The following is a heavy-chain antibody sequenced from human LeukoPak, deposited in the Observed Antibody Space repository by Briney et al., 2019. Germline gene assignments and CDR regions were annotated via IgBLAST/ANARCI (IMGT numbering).Heavy chain of an antibody. D-gene: IGHD6-13*01. CDR2: IFYSGST. CDR3: ARENRSGNFDY. V-gene: IGHV4-39*07. CDR1: GGSISTSNYY. Sequence: SETLSLTCTVSGGSISTSNYYWGWIRQPPGKGLEWIGNIFYSGSTYYNPSLKSRVTISVDTSKNQFSLKLSSVTAADTAVYYCARENRSGNFDYWGQGTLVTVSS. J-gene: IGHJ4*02.